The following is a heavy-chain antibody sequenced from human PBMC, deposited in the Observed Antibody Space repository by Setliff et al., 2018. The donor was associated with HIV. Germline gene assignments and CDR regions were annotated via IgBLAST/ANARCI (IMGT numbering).Heavy chain of an antibody. J-gene: IGHJ3*02. CDR2: VSHTGST. CDR3: AREGTYSGTYWVRRVASFDI. CDR1: GGSLSGYH. Sequence: PSETLSLTCAVYGGSLSGYHWRWIRQPPGKGLEWIGDVSHTGSTNYNPSLKSRITISADTPKNQFSLELSSVTAADTAVYYCAREGTYSGTYWVRRVASFDIWGQGTMVTV. D-gene: IGHD1-26*01. V-gene: IGHV4-34*01.